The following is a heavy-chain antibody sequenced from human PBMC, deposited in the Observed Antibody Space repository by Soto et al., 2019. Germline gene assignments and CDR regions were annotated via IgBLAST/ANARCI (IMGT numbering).Heavy chain of an antibody. D-gene: IGHD1-1*01. CDR3: AIEEQQLAYIRFDP. Sequence: QVQLVQSGAEVKKPGSSVKVSCKASGGTFNPYPMSWVRQAPGQGLEWMGGIIPIFGTTNYAQKFQGRVTITADASTSTAYMELTSLTSEDTAISYCAIEEQQLAYIRFDPWGQGTLVTVTS. J-gene: IGHJ5*02. CDR2: IIPIFGTT. CDR1: GGTFNPYP. V-gene: IGHV1-69*01.